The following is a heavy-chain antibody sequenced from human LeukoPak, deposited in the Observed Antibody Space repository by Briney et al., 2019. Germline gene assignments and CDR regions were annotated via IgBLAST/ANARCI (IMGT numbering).Heavy chain of an antibody. V-gene: IGHV3-48*02. J-gene: IGHJ3*01. Sequence: GGSLRLSCAASGFTFSYYSMNWVRQAPGKGLEWISYSNTDGTISYADSVKGRFTISRDNAENSLYLQMNSLRDEDTAVYFCVKDRDYAFDFWGQGTMVTVSS. CDR3: VKDRDYAFDF. CDR1: GFTFSYYS. CDR2: SNTDGTI.